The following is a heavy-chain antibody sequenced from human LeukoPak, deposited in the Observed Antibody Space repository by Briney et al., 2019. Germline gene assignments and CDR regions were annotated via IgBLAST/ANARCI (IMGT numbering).Heavy chain of an antibody. CDR3: ARVIHLGELSLYDY. V-gene: IGHV5-10-1*01. CDR2: SDPSDSYT. CDR1: GXSFTTYW. J-gene: IGHJ4*02. Sequence: GESLKISCKGSGXSFTTYWSTWVRQMPGKGLEWMGRSDPSDSYTNYSPSFQGHVTISADKSISTAHLQWSSLKASDTAMYYCARVIHLGELSLYDYWGQGTLVTVSS. D-gene: IGHD3-16*02.